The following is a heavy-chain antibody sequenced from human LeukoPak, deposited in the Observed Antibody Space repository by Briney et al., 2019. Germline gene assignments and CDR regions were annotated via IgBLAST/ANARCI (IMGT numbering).Heavy chain of an antibody. CDR2: INHSGST. D-gene: IGHD3-22*01. CDR1: GGSFSGYY. Sequence: SETLSLTCAVYGGSFSGYYWSWIRQPPGKGLEWIGEINHSGSTNYNPSLKSRVTISVDTSKNQFSLKLSSVTAADTAVYYCARRDYYDSSGIDYWGQGTLVTVSS. J-gene: IGHJ4*02. V-gene: IGHV4-34*01. CDR3: ARRDYYDSSGIDY.